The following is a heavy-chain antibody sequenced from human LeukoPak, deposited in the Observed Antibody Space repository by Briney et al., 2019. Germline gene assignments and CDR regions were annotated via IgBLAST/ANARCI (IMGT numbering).Heavy chain of an antibody. V-gene: IGHV3-9*01. Sequence: GRSLRLSCAASGFTFDDYAMHWVRQAPGKGLEWVSGISWNSGSIGYADSVKGRFTISRDNAKNSLYLQMNSLRAEDTALYYCARSITMIVVVTPTTYFDYWGQGTLATVSS. CDR3: ARSITMIVVVTPTTYFDY. CDR1: GFTFDDYA. J-gene: IGHJ4*02. CDR2: ISWNSGSI. D-gene: IGHD3-22*01.